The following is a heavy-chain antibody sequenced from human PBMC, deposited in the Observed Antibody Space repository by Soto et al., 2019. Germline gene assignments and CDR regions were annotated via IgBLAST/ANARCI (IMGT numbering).Heavy chain of an antibody. J-gene: IGHJ6*02. D-gene: IGHD7-27*01. CDR3: TKGLTYYSYYGMDV. Sequence: GESLKISCAASGFTLSSNYMSWVRQAPGKGLEWVSAISGSGGNTYYADSVKGRFTISRDNSKNTLYLQMNSLRAEDTAVYYITKGLTYYSYYGMDVWGQGTTVTVSS. CDR2: ISGSGGNT. CDR1: GFTLSSNY. V-gene: IGHV3-23*01.